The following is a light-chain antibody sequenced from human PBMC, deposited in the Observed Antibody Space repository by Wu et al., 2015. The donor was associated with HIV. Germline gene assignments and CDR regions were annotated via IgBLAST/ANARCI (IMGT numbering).Light chain of an antibody. V-gene: IGKV3D-15*01. CDR1: QSIDSD. Sequence: EIVLTQSPATLSLSPGRRATLSCRASQSIDSDLGWYQQRPGQAPRLLIYDASNRATGIPARFSGSGSGTEFTLTFSSMQSEDFAVYYCQQYNNWPPTFGQGTKLEIK. CDR3: QQYNNWPPT. J-gene: IGKJ2*01. CDR2: DAS.